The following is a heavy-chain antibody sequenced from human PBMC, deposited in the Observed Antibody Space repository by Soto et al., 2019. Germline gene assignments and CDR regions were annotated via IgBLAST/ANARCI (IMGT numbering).Heavy chain of an antibody. CDR2: IYHSGST. CDR3: ARDSSIHRRGDY. Sequence: QVQLQESGPGLVKPSGTLSLTCAVSGGSISSSNWWSWVRQPPGKGLEWIGEIYHSGSTNYNPSLKSRVTLTVDKSKNQFSLQLSSVTAADTAVYYWARDSSIHRRGDYWGQGTLVTVSS. CDR1: GGSISSSNW. V-gene: IGHV4-4*02. J-gene: IGHJ4*02.